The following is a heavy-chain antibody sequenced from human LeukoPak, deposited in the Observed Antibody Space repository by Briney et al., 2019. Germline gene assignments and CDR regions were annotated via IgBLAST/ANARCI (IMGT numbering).Heavy chain of an antibody. CDR3: AKLSGSYHTFDY. CDR2: ISGSGGST. V-gene: IGHV3-23*01. J-gene: IGHJ4*02. CDR1: GFTFSSYA. D-gene: IGHD1-26*01. Sequence: PGGSLRLSCAASGFTFSSYAMSWVRQAPGKGLEWVSAISGSGGSTYYADSVKGRFTISRDNSKNTLYLQMDSLRAEDTAVYYCAKLSGSYHTFDYWGQGTLVTVSS.